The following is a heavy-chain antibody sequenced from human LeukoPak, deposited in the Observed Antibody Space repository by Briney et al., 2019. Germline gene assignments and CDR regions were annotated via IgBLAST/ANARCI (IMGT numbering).Heavy chain of an antibody. CDR1: GGTFSSYA. CDR2: IIPIFGTA. CDR3: ARDPRGQAVAEN. V-gene: IGHV1-69*13. J-gene: IGHJ4*02. Sequence: GASVKVSCKASGGTFSSYAISWVRQAPGQGLEWMGGIIPIFGTANYAQKFQGRVTITADESTSTAYMELSSLRSEDTAVYYCARDPRGQAVAENWGQGTLVTVSS. D-gene: IGHD6-19*01.